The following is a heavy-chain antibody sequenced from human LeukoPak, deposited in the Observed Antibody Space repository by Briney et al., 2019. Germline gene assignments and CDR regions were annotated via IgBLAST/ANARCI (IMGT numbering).Heavy chain of an antibody. CDR2: IYHSGIT. CDR3: ARDERSDTSGWHLGY. D-gene: IGHD6-19*01. V-gene: IGHV4-61*01. CDR1: GGSITSGSYY. Sequence: SETLSLTCTVSGGSITSGSYYWSWIRQPPGKGLEWIGFIYHSGITNYNPSLKSRVTISVDTSKNQFSLNLSSVTAADTAVYYCARDERSDTSGWHLGYWGQGTLVTVSS. J-gene: IGHJ4*02.